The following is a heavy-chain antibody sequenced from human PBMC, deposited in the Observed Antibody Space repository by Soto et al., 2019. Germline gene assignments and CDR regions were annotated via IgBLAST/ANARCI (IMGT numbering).Heavy chain of an antibody. J-gene: IGHJ3*02. Sequence: QVQLVQSGAEVKKPGASVKVSCKASGYTFTSYGISWVRQAPGQGPEWMGRISTYNDNTNYVQKLQGRVTMTTDTSTNTAYMELRSLRYDDTAVYYCARDPGYSTTWHQAFDIWGQGTMVTVSS. D-gene: IGHD6-13*01. CDR1: GYTFTSYG. CDR3: ARDPGYSTTWHQAFDI. V-gene: IGHV1-18*01. CDR2: ISTYNDNT.